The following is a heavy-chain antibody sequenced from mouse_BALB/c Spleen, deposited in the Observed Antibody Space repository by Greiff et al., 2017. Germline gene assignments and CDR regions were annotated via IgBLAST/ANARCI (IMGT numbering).Heavy chain of an antibody. CDR2: ISSGGSYT. V-gene: IGHV5-6*01. CDR3: ARQRTGTLDY. D-gene: IGHD4-1*01. Sequence: EVQLVESGGGLVKPGGSLKLSCAASGFTFSSYGMSWVRQTPDKRLEWVATISSGGSYTYYPDSVKGRFTISRDNAKNTLYLQMSSLKSEDTAMYYCARQRTGTLDYWGQGTTLTVSS. J-gene: IGHJ2*01. CDR1: GFTFSSYG.